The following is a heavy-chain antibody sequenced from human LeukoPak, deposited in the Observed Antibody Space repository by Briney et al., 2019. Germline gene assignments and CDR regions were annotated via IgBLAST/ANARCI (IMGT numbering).Heavy chain of an antibody. CDR2: MYTGGTT. CDR3: AKDEATSGGGLAS. CDR1: GFTFSSYA. V-gene: IGHV3-23*05. D-gene: IGHD3-16*01. J-gene: IGHJ4*02. Sequence: GGSLRLSCAASGFTFSSYAMSWVRQAPGKGLGWVSAMYTGGTTYYADSVKGRFTISRDNSRNTLFLHMSSLRADDTAVYYCAKDEATSGGGLASWGQGTLVTVSS.